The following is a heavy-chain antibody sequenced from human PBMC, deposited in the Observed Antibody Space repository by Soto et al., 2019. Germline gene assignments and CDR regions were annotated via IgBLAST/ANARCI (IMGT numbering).Heavy chain of an antibody. CDR2: IYFSGST. D-gene: IGHD6-19*01. Sequence: HVQLQESGPGLVKPSQTLSLTCTVSGGSLSSGDYYWSWIRQPPGKGLEWIGYIYFSGSTYSNPSLKSRLTISIDTSKNQFSLKLSSVTAADTAVYYCARVWQWLPSFDYWGQGTLVTVSS. CDR1: GGSLSSGDYY. CDR3: ARVWQWLPSFDY. J-gene: IGHJ4*02. V-gene: IGHV4-30-4*08.